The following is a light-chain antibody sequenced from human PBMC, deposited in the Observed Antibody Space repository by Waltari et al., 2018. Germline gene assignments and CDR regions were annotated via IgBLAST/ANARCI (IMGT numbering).Light chain of an antibody. Sequence: IQLTQSPSSLSASVGDRVTITCRTSHGISSYLACDQQKPGKAPKLLIDAESTLQTGVPSRFSGSRSWTDFSLPISSLQPQDFATYYCQQLNSYPSWTFGQGTKVEIK. J-gene: IGKJ1*01. CDR2: AES. CDR3: QQLNSYPSWT. CDR1: HGISSY. V-gene: IGKV1-9*01.